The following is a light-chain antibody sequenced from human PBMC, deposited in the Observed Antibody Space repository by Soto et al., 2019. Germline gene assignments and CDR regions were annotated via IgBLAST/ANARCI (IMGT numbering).Light chain of an antibody. J-gene: IGLJ1*01. CDR2: LND. Sequence: QSVLTQPPSLSATPGQSVNISCSGSFSNIGDNAVNWHQQLPGAAPKLLIYLNDQRPSGVPDRISGSKYGTSAYLAISGLHSEDEDDYYCAAWDDSLNALFGTGTKVTVL. CDR3: AAWDDSLNAL. V-gene: IGLV1-44*01. CDR1: FSNIGDNA.